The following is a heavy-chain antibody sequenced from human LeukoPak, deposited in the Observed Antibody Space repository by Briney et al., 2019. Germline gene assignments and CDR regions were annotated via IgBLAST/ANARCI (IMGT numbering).Heavy chain of an antibody. Sequence: GGSLRLSCAASGFTFSSYAMHWVRQAPGKGLEWVAVISYDGSNKYYADSVKVRFTISRDNSKSTLYLQMNSLRAEDTAVYYCASPSTNVLRFLEWLSENYYGMDVWGQGATVTVSS. D-gene: IGHD3-3*01. V-gene: IGHV3-30-3*01. CDR2: ISYDGSNK. CDR1: GFTFSSYA. J-gene: IGHJ6*02. CDR3: ASPSTNVLRFLEWLSENYYGMDV.